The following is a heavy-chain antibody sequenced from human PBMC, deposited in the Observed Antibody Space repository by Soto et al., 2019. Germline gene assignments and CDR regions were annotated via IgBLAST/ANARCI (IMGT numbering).Heavy chain of an antibody. D-gene: IGHD5-18*01. J-gene: IGHJ3*02. Sequence: VKVSFKASGFTFTSSAVQWVRQARGQRLEWIGWIVVGSGNTNYAQKFQERVTITRDMSTSTAYMELSSLRSEDTAVYYCAAGTAMVQYTFDIWGQGTMVTVSS. CDR1: GFTFTSSA. V-gene: IGHV1-58*01. CDR2: IVVGSGNT. CDR3: AAGTAMVQYTFDI.